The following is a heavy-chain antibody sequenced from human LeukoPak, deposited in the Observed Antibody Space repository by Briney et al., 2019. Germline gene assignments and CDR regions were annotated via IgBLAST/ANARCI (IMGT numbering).Heavy chain of an antibody. Sequence: PSETLSLTCAVCGGSFSGYYWSWIRQPPGKGLEWIGEINHSGSTNYNPSLKSRVTISVDTSKNQFSLKLSSVTAADTAVYYCARVSSPDSSGTVDYWGQGTLVTVSS. CDR2: INHSGST. V-gene: IGHV4-34*01. D-gene: IGHD3-22*01. CDR1: GGSFSGYY. CDR3: ARVSSPDSSGTVDY. J-gene: IGHJ4*02.